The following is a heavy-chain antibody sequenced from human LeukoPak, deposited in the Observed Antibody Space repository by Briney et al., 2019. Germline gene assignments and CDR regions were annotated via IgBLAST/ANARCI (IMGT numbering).Heavy chain of an antibody. D-gene: IGHD2-8*02. CDR2: IKRDGSDI. V-gene: IGHV3-7*01. CDR3: ARDPDYRWSQPHGYFDY. CDR1: RFTFSDYW. Sequence: GGSLRLSCAASRFTFSDYWMSWVPQAPGKGLEWVAYIKRDGSDIYYVDSVKGRFIISRDNAKNSLYLQMNSLRAEDTAVYYCARDPDYRWSQPHGYFDYWGQGTLVTVSS. J-gene: IGHJ4*02.